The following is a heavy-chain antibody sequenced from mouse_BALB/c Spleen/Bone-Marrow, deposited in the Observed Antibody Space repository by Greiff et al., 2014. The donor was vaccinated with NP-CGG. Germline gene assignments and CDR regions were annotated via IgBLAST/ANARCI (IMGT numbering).Heavy chain of an antibody. Sequence: EVNLVESGGDLVKPGGSLKLSCAASGFTFSNYAMSWVRQTPEKRLKWVASISSSVRGRFTISRDSARNILYLQMSSLRSEDSAMYYCVRWTTYPLMDYWGQGTSVTVSS. D-gene: IGHD5-5*01. J-gene: IGHJ4*01. CDR2: ISS. CDR3: VRWTTYPLMDY. V-gene: IGHV5-6-5*01. CDR1: GFTFSNYA.